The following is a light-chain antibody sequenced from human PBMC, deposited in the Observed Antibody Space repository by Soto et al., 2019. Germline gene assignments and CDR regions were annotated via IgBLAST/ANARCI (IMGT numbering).Light chain of an antibody. Sequence: VMTQSPATLSVSPGERATLSCTASQSVSSNLSWYQQKPGQAPRLLIYGPSTRATGIPGRFSGSGSGTEFTLTLSSRRSEDCAVYYCQKDNNWPRTFGHGTKVEI. J-gene: IGKJ1*01. V-gene: IGKV3-15*01. CDR2: GPS. CDR3: QKDNNWPRT. CDR1: QSVSSN.